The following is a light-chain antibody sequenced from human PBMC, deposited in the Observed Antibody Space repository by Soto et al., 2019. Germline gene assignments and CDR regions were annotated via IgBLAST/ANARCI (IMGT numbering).Light chain of an antibody. CDR3: QQYNSYSRT. CDR1: QSISSW. V-gene: IGKV1-5*01. J-gene: IGKJ1*01. Sequence: DIQMTQSPSTLSASVGERVSITCRASQSISSWLSWYQQKPGKAPKLLIYDASSLKSGVPSRFSGSGSGTEFTLTISSLQPDDFATYYCQQYNSYSRTFGQGTKVDI. CDR2: DAS.